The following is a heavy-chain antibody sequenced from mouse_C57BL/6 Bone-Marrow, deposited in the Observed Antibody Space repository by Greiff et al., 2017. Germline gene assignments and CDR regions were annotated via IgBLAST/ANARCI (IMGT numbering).Heavy chain of an antibody. CDR3: AREDGYPLYYYAMDY. V-gene: IGHV1-81*01. J-gene: IGHJ4*01. CDR2: IYPRSGNT. CDR1: GYTFTSYG. D-gene: IGHD2-3*01. Sequence: VQLQQSGAELARPGASVKLSCKASGYTFTSYGISWVKQRTGQGLEWIGEIYPRSGNTYYNEKFKGKATLTADKSSSTAYMELRSLTSEDSAVYFCAREDGYPLYYYAMDYWGQGTSVTVSS.